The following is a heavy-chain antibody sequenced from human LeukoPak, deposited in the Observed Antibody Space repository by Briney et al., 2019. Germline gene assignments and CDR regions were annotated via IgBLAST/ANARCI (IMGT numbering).Heavy chain of an antibody. CDR1: GFTFDDYA. J-gene: IGHJ6*04. D-gene: IGHD3-22*01. Sequence: GRSLRLSSVASGFTFDDYAMHWVRQAPGKGLEWVSSINSRSSYLYYADSVKGRITISRDNARNSLYLQMNSLRAEDTAVYYCARGPTMKMDVWGKGTTVTVSS. CDR3: ARGPTMKMDV. V-gene: IGHV3-21*01. CDR2: INSRSSYL.